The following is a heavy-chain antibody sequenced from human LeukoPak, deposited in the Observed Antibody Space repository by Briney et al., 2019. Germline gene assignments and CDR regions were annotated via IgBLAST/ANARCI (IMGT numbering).Heavy chain of an antibody. CDR3: ARVVYSGSWGYFDY. CDR1: GGSVSSGSYY. CDR2: IYYSGST. D-gene: IGHD3-10*01. J-gene: IGHJ4*02. Sequence: PSETLSLTCTVSGGSVSSGSYYWRWIRQSAGKGLEWIGYIYYSGSTSYNPSLKSRLTISIDTSKTQFYLKLSSVTAADTAVYYCARVVYSGSWGYFDYWGQGILVTVSS. V-gene: IGHV4-61*01.